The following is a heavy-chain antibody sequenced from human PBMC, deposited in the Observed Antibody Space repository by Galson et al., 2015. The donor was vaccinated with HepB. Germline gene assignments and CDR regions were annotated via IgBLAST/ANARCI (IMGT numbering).Heavy chain of an antibody. CDR3: ARGDCSSTSCYNLRYYGMDV. Sequence: SLRLSCAASGFTFSSYAMHWVRHAPGKGLVWVSRINSDGSSTSYADSVKGRFTISRDNAKNTLYLQMNSLRAEDTAVYYCARGDCSSTSCYNLRYYGMDVWGQGTTVTVSS. CDR1: GFTFSSYA. J-gene: IGHJ6*02. CDR2: INSDGSST. V-gene: IGHV3-74*01. D-gene: IGHD2-2*02.